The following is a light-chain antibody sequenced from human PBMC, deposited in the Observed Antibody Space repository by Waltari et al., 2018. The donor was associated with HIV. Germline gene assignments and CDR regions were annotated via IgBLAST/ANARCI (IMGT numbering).Light chain of an antibody. CDR1: SIRSDY. V-gene: IGLV3-19*01. Sequence: SSELTQDPAVSVALGQTVRITCQGDSIRSDYESWYQQKPGQAPVLVIYGKNNRPSGIPDRFSGSSSGNTASLTITGAQAEDEADYYCNSRDSSGNHQVFGTGTKVTVL. CDR3: NSRDSSGNHQV. CDR2: GKN. J-gene: IGLJ1*01.